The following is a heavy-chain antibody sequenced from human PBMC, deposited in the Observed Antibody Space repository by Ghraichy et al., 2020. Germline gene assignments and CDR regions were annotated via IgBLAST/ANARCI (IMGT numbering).Heavy chain of an antibody. Sequence: SQTLSLTCAVYGGSFSGYYWSWIRQPPGKGLEWIGEINHSGSTNYNPSLKSRVTISVDTSKNQFSLKLSSVTAADTAVYYCARNPAVADGEFDYWGQGTLVTVSS. CDR3: ARNPAVADGEFDY. CDR1: GGSFSGYY. D-gene: IGHD6-19*01. J-gene: IGHJ4*02. V-gene: IGHV4-34*01. CDR2: INHSGST.